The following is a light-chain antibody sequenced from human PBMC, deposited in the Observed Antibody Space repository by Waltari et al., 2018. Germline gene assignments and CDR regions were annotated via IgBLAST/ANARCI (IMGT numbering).Light chain of an antibody. V-gene: IGKV3-15*01. Sequence: EIVMTQSPATLSVSQRERATISCRASQSVSSNLAWYQQKPGQAPRLLIYGASTRATGIPARFSGSGSGTEFTLTISSLQSEDFAVYYCQQYNNWPPWTFGQGTKVEIK. CDR3: QQYNNWPPWT. J-gene: IGKJ1*01. CDR2: GAS. CDR1: QSVSSN.